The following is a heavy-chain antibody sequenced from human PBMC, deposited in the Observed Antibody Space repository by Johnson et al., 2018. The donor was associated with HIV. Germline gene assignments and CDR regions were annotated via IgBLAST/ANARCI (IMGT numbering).Heavy chain of an antibody. CDR3: ASSYSESDAFDI. CDR1: GFTFSSYA. V-gene: IGHV3-64*01. D-gene: IGHD3-10*01. J-gene: IGHJ3*02. CDR2: ISSNGGST. Sequence: EQLVESGGGLVQPGGSLRLSCAASGFTFSSYAMHWVRQAPGKGLEYVSAISSNGGSTYYANSVKGRFTISRDNSKNTLYLQMNSLRVEDTAVYYCASSYSESDAFDIWGQGTVVTVSS.